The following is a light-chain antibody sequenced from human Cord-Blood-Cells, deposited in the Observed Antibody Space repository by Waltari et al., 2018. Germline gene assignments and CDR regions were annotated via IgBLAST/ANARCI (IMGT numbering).Light chain of an antibody. CDR2: EGS. V-gene: IGLV2-23*01. CDR3: CSYAGSSTSVV. Sequence: QSALTQPASVSGSPGQPITISCTATSSDVGSYNLVSCYQQHPGKAPKLRIYEGSKRPSGVSNRFAGSKSGNTASLTISGLQAEDEADYYCCSYAGSSTSVVFGGGTKLTVL. CDR1: SSDVGSYNL. J-gene: IGLJ2*01.